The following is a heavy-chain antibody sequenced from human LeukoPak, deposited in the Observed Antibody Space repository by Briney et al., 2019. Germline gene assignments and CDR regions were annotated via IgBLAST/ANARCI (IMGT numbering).Heavy chain of an antibody. J-gene: IGHJ4*02. D-gene: IGHD2-8*01. Sequence: PSETLSLTCGVYGGSFSGYYWSWIRQPPGKGLEWIGEINYSGSTNYNPSLESRVTISVDTSKNQFSLSLSSVTAADTAVYYCARGEVYLTTPLFDYWGQGTLVTVSS. CDR1: GGSFSGYY. V-gene: IGHV4-34*01. CDR2: INYSGST. CDR3: ARGEVYLTTPLFDY.